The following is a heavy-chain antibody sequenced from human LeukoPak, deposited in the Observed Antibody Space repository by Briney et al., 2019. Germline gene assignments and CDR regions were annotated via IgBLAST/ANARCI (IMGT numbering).Heavy chain of an antibody. V-gene: IGHV3-21*01. Sequence: GGSLRLSCAASGFTFSSYSMNWVRQAPGNGLEWVSSISSSSSYIYYADSVKGRFTISRDNAKNSLYLQMNSLRAEDTAVYYCARDPRRGYSSSATNWFDPWGQGTLVTVSS. CDR3: ARDPRRGYSSSATNWFDP. D-gene: IGHD6-13*01. CDR2: ISSSSSYI. CDR1: GFTFSSYS. J-gene: IGHJ5*02.